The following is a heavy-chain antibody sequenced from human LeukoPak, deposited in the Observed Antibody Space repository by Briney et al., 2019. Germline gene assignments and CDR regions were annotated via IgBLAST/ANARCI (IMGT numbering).Heavy chain of an antibody. CDR3: ARDGPAYYDSSGYSDY. V-gene: IGHV3-48*03. J-gene: IGHJ4*02. CDR1: GFTFSNYE. Sequence: PGGPLRLSCAASGFTFSNYEMNWVRQAPGKGLEWVSYISTSGSTIYYADSVKGRFTISRDNAKNSLYLQMNSLRAEDTAVYYCARDGPAYYDSSGYSDYWGRGILVTVSS. D-gene: IGHD3-22*01. CDR2: ISTSGSTI.